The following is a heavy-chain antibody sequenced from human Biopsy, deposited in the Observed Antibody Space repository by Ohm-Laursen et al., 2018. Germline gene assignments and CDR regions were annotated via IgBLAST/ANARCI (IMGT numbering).Heavy chain of an antibody. Sequence: SVKVSCKAPGGTFSNYGVNWVRQAPGQGLGWLGGNIPILGTGNYAQKFQDKVTVAADTSTSTATMELRSLRSDDTAVYYCATKLTGYFHHWGQGTLVIVSS. D-gene: IGHD3-9*01. V-gene: IGHV1-69*06. CDR2: NIPILGTG. J-gene: IGHJ1*01. CDR3: ATKLTGYFHH. CDR1: GGTFSNYG.